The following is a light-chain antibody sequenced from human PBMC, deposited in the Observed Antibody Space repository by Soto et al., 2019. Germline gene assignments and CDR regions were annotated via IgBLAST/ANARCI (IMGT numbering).Light chain of an antibody. CDR2: GTF. Sequence: IQLTQSPSSLSASVGDRVSITCRASQDIQTYLAWYQQKRGEAPKLLISGTFTLQSGVPSRFNGSGFGTEFTLNISSLQPDDSAIYYCQHYNTYSKAFGPGTRVEIK. CDR1: QDIQTY. J-gene: IGKJ3*01. CDR3: QHYNTYSKA. V-gene: IGKV1-9*01.